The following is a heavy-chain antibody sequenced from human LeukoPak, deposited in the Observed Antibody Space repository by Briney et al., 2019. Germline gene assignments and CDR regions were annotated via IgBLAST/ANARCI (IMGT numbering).Heavy chain of an antibody. CDR3: AGDYDFWSGYPHAYDAFDI. J-gene: IGHJ3*02. CDR2: IYTSGSP. D-gene: IGHD3-3*01. V-gene: IGHV4-61*02. CDR1: GGSISSGSYY. Sequence: PSQTLSLTCTAPGGSISSGSYYWSWIRQPAGKGLEWIGRIYTSGSPNYNPSLKSRVTISVDTSKNQFSLKMSSVTAADTAVYYCAGDYDFWSGYPHAYDAFDIWGQGTMVTVSS.